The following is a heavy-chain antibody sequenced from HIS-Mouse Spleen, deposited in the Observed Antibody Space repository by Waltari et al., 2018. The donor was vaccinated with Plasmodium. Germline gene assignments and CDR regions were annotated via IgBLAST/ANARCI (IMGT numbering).Heavy chain of an antibody. J-gene: IGHJ4*02. D-gene: IGHD3-10*01. V-gene: IGHV4-34*01. Sequence: QVQLQQWGAGLLKPSETLSLTCADYGGSFSGYYWSWIRQPPGKGLEWIGEINHSGSTNSNPSLKSRVTISVDTSKNQFSLKLSSVTAADTAVYYCASSGSGSYYYWGQGTLVTVSS. CDR3: ASSGSGSYYY. CDR1: GGSFSGYY. CDR2: INHSGST.